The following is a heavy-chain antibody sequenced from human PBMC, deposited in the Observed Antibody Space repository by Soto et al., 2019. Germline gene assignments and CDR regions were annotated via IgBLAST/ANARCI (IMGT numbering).Heavy chain of an antibody. CDR3: ARGERSGLRHLYYYGMDV. J-gene: IGHJ6*02. V-gene: IGHV3-48*03. CDR1: GFTFSSYE. D-gene: IGHD1-1*01. CDR2: ISSSGSTI. Sequence: EVQLVESGGGLVQPGGSLRLSRAASGFTFSSYEMNWVRQAPGKGLEWVSYISSSGSTIYYADSVKGRFTISRDNAKNSLYLQMNSLRAEDTAVYYCARGERSGLRHLYYYGMDVWGQGTTVTVSS.